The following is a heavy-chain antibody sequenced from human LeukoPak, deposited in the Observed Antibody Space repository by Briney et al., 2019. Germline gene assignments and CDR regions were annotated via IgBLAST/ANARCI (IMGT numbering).Heavy chain of an antibody. CDR2: ISSSSSYI. V-gene: IGHV3-21*01. Sequence: SGGSLRLSCAASGFTFSSYSMNWVRKAPGKGLEWVSSISSSSSYIYYADSVKGRFTISRDNAKNSLYLQMNSLRAEDTAVYYCARVGHGNIVVVPAAVTIDYWGQGTLVTVSS. D-gene: IGHD2-2*01. J-gene: IGHJ4*02. CDR3: ARVGHGNIVVVPAAVTIDY. CDR1: GFTFSSYS.